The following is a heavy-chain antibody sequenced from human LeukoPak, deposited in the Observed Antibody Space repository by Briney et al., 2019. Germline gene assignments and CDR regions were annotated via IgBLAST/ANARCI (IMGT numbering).Heavy chain of an antibody. CDR1: GFTLRKYL. CDR3: ARDDYYSS. J-gene: IGHJ5*02. Sequence: GGVLRLSRVGSGFTLRKYLMHWGPPSPGEGLIWVSRIRFDGSSTMYADSVKGRFTISRDNAKNTLYLHMNSLRAEDTAVYYCARDDYYSSWGQGTLVTVSS. D-gene: IGHD3-10*01. CDR2: IRFDGSST. V-gene: IGHV3-74*03.